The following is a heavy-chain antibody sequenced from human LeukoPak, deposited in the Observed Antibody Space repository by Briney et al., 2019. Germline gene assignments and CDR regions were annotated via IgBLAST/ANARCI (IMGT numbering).Heavy chain of an antibody. Sequence: SETLSLTCAVSGGSISSSNWWSWVRQPPGKGLEWIGEIYHSGSTNYNPSLKSRVTISVDKSKNQFSLKLSSVTAADTAVYYCARGLNYYGSGTIERFDPWGQGTLVTVSS. CDR2: IYHSGST. V-gene: IGHV4-4*02. J-gene: IGHJ5*02. D-gene: IGHD3-10*01. CDR1: GGSISSSNW. CDR3: ARGLNYYGSGTIERFDP.